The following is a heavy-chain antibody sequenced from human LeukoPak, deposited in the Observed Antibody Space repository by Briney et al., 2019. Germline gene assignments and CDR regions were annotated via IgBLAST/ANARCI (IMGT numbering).Heavy chain of an antibody. CDR1: GGSFSGYY. V-gene: IGHV4-34*01. Sequence: SETLSLTCAVYGGSFSGYYWSWIRQPPGKGLGWIGEINHSGSTNYNPSLKSRVTISVDTSKNQFSLKLSAVTAADTAVYYCARGQRGYDRVSYYYMDVWGKGTTVTVSS. CDR3: ARGQRGYDRVSYYYMDV. J-gene: IGHJ6*03. CDR2: INHSGST. D-gene: IGHD5-12*01.